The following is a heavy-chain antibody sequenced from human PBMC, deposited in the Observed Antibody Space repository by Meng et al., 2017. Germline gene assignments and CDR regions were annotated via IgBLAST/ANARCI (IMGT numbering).Heavy chain of an antibody. CDR3: ARGDYYDSSGYYSFWYFQH. CDR2: INPNSGGT. J-gene: IGHJ1*01. D-gene: IGHD3-22*01. V-gene: IGHV1-2*06. Sequence: GQLGVEVKKPGASVKVPCKASGYTFTGYYMHWVRQAPGQGLEWMGRINPNSGGTNYAQKFQGRVTMTRDTSISTAYMELSRLRSDDTAVYYCARGDYYDSSGYYSFWYFQHWGQGTLVTVSS. CDR1: GYTFTGYY.